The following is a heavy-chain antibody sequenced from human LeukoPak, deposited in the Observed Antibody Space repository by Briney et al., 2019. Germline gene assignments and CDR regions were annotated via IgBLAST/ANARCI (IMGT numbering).Heavy chain of an antibody. J-gene: IGHJ4*02. CDR3: ARDKAADSSGFSPFDF. D-gene: IGHD3-22*01. CDR2: ISYDGNTI. V-gene: IGHV3-30-3*01. Sequence: PGRSLRLSCAASGSTFSNYALHWVRQAPGKGLEWVTVISYDGNTIYYAGSVKGRFTISRDNSKNTLYLQMNSLTVDDTAMYYCARDKAADSSGFSPFDFWGQGTLVTVSS. CDR1: GSTFSNYA.